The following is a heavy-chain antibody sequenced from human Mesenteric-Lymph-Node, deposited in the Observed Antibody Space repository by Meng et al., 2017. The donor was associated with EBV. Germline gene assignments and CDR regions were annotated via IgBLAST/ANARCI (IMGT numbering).Heavy chain of an antibody. CDR1: GFSLSTSGVG. V-gene: IGHV2-5*02. J-gene: IGHJ4*02. CDR3: VRKNFHGDGGYYDLDY. CDR2: IYWDEDK. Sequence: QITLKESGPTLVKPTXTRTLTCTFSGFSLSTSGVGVGWIRQSPGKALEWLALIYWDEDKRYSPSLKSRLTITKDTSKNQVILTMTNMDPVDTATYYCVRKNFHGDGGYYDLDYWGQGILVTVSS. D-gene: IGHD3-22*01.